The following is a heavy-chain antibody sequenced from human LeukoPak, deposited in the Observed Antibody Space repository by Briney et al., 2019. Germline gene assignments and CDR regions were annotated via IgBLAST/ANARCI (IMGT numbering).Heavy chain of an antibody. CDR1: GGSISNYY. J-gene: IGHJ5*01. V-gene: IGHV4-59*01. CDR3: AGSGPHFWSGLKWFAF. CDR2: IFYTGAT. D-gene: IGHD3-3*02. Sequence: SETLSLTCSISGGSISNYYGSWIRQSPGKGLEWIGYIFYTGATDYNPSLRGRVTISVDTSKNQFSLKLTSVTAADTAVYYCAGSGPHFWSGLKWFAFWGQGTLVTVSS.